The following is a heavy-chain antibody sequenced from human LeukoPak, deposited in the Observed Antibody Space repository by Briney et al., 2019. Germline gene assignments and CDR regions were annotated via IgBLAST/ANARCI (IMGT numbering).Heavy chain of an antibody. CDR1: GFTFSNAW. J-gene: IGHJ4*02. Sequence: PGGSLRLSCAASGFTFSNAWMSWVRQAPGKGLEWVGRIKSKTDGGTTDYAAPVKGRFTISRDDSKDTLYLQMNSLKTEDTAVYCCTTDLDKKQIDSWGQGTLVTVSS. V-gene: IGHV3-15*01. CDR3: TTDLDKKQIDS. D-gene: IGHD1/OR15-1a*01. CDR2: IKSKTDGGTT.